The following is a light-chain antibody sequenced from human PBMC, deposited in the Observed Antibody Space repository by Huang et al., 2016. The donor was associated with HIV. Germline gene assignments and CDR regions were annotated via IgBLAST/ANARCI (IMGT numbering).Light chain of an antibody. Sequence: DIQMTQSPSSLSASIGDKVTITCRASLALINSLAWYQQQPGKAPKLLLCGASKLEGGDPTRFISSGSWTDYSLTTSSLQQEDFVTDYCQQYYISPWTFGQGTRVEIK. CDR1: LALINS. CDR2: GAS. J-gene: IGKJ1*01. V-gene: IGKV1-NL1*01. CDR3: QQYYISPWT.